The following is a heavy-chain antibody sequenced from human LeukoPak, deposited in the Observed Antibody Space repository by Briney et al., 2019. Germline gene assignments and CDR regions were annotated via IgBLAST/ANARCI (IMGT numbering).Heavy chain of an antibody. D-gene: IGHD3-10*01. CDR3: ARDPAPHYGSGSYFDY. J-gene: IGHJ4*02. Sequence: ASVKVSCKASGYTFTSYGISWVRQAPGQGLEWMGWISAYNGNTNYAQKLQGRVTMTTDTSTSTAYMELRSLRSDDTAVYYCARDPAPHYGSGSYFDYWGQGTLVIVSS. V-gene: IGHV1-18*04. CDR1: GYTFTSYG. CDR2: ISAYNGNT.